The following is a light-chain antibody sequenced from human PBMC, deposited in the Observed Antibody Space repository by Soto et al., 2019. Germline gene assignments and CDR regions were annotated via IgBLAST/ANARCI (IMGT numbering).Light chain of an antibody. CDR3: QSFDSSLSGWL. J-gene: IGLJ3*02. V-gene: IGLV1-40*01. CDR2: GDT. Sequence: HSVLTQPPSVSGAPGQRVTISCTGSSSNIGAGYDVHWYQQLPGTAPKLLISGDTNRPSGVPDRFSGSKSGTSASLAITGLRAEEEADYYCQSFDSSLSGWLFGGGTKVTVL. CDR1: SSNIGAGYD.